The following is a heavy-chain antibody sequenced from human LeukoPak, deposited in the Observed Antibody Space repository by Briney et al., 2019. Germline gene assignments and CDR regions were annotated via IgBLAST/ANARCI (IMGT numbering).Heavy chain of an antibody. D-gene: IGHD2-8*01. Sequence: SETLSLNCTVSGGSISSSSYYWGWIRQPPGKGLEWIGSIYYSGSTYYNPSLKSRVTISVDTSKNQFSLKLSSVTAADTAVYYCARDWVSYNWFDPWGQGTLVTVSS. CDR2: IYYSGST. J-gene: IGHJ5*02. CDR1: GGSISSSSYY. CDR3: ARDWVSYNWFDP. V-gene: IGHV4-39*07.